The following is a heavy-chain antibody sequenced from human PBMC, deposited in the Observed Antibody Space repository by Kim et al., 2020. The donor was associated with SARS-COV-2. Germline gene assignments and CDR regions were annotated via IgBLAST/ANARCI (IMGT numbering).Heavy chain of an antibody. CDR3: ARALYGSGSYYNPFYFDY. V-gene: IGHV4-34*01. J-gene: IGHJ4*02. Sequence: NSRVTISVDTSKNQFSLTLSSVTAADTAVYYCARALYGSGSYYNPFYFDYWGQGTLVTVSS. D-gene: IGHD3-10*01.